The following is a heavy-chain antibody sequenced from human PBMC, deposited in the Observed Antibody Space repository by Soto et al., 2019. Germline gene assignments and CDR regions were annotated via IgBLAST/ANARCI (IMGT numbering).Heavy chain of an antibody. CDR2: ISYDGGNK. J-gene: IGHJ6*02. CDR3: ARSRHTSGYYYYGMDV. CDR1: GFTFSSYA. D-gene: IGHD1-26*01. Sequence: GGSLRLSCAASGFTFSSYAMHWVRQAPGKGMEWVAVISYDGGNKYYADSVKGRFTISRDNSKNTLYLQMNSLRAEDTAVYYCARSRHTSGYYYYGMDVWGQGTTVTVSS. V-gene: IGHV3-30-3*01.